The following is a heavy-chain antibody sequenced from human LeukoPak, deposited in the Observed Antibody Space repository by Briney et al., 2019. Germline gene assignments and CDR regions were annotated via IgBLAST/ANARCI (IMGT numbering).Heavy chain of an antibody. Sequence: SETLSLTCTVSGGSITNYYWSWIRQPAGKGLEWIGHIYSNGNTDHNPSLKGRVTMSVDTSKNQFSVRLNSVTAADTAVYYCARWGGAFDIWGQGTMVTVSS. CDR1: GGSITNYY. J-gene: IGHJ3*02. D-gene: IGHD3-10*01. CDR3: ARWGGAFDI. V-gene: IGHV4-4*07. CDR2: IYSNGNT.